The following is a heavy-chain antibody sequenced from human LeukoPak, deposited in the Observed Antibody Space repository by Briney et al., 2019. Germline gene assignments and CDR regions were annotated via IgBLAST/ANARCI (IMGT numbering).Heavy chain of an antibody. D-gene: IGHD2-2*01. CDR3: AKDVKRYCSSTSCPPDY. Sequence: GGSLRLSCAASGFTFSSYGMHWVRQAPGKGLEWVAFIRYDGSNKYYADSVKGRFTISRDNSKNTLYLQMNSLRAEDTAVHYCAKDVKRYCSSTSCPPDYWGQGTLVTVSS. CDR2: IRYDGSNK. CDR1: GFTFSSYG. V-gene: IGHV3-30*02. J-gene: IGHJ4*02.